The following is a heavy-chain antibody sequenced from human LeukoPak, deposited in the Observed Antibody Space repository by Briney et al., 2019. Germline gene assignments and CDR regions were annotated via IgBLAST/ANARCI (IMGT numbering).Heavy chain of an antibody. CDR3: AKEIAAAVDSFDY. J-gene: IGHJ4*02. D-gene: IGHD6-13*01. CDR2: ISYDGSNK. Sequence: GGSLRLSCAASGFTFSGYDMNWVRQAPGKGLEWVAVISYDGSNKYYADSVKGRFTISRDNSNNTLYLQMNSLRAEDTAVYYCAKEIAAAVDSFDYWGQGTLVTVSS. V-gene: IGHV3-30*18. CDR1: GFTFSGYD.